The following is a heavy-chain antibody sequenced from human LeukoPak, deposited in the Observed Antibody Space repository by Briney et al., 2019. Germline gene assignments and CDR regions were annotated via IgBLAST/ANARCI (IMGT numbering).Heavy chain of an antibody. D-gene: IGHD3-10*01. Sequence: KPSETLSLTCTVSGGSVSSGNYYWSWIRQHPGKGLEWIGYIFYSGSTYYNPSLKSRVTMSVDTSKNQFSLKLSSVTAADTAVYYCARVVTLFRGVITYYFDYWGQGTLVTVSS. V-gene: IGHV4-31*03. J-gene: IGHJ4*02. CDR3: ARVVTLFRGVITYYFDY. CDR2: IFYSGST. CDR1: GGSVSSGNYY.